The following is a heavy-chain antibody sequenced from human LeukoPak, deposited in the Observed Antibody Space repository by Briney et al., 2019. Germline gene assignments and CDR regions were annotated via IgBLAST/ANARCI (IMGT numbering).Heavy chain of an antibody. V-gene: IGHV3-23*01. CDR3: ARGHSGWYDY. Sequence: GGSLRLSCAASGLTFSSYAMSWVRQAPGKGLRWVSAISGSGGSTYYADSMKGRFTISRDNSKNTLYLQMNSLRAEDTAVYYCARGHSGWYDYWGQGTLVTVSS. CDR2: ISGSGGST. CDR1: GLTFSSYA. J-gene: IGHJ4*02. D-gene: IGHD6-19*01.